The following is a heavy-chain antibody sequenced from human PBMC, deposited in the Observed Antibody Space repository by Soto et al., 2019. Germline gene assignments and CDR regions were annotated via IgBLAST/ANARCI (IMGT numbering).Heavy chain of an antibody. J-gene: IGHJ2*01. V-gene: IGHV3-74*01. Sequence: EVQLVESGGGLVQPGGSLRLSCAASGFTFSSYWMHWVRQAPGKGLVWVSRINSDGSSISYADSVKGRFTISRDNAKNTLYLQMNSLRAEDTAVYYCARGGSLNWYFDFWGPWHPGHCLL. CDR2: INSDGSSI. CDR3: ARGGSLNWYFDF. CDR1: GFTFSSYW. D-gene: IGHD1-26*01.